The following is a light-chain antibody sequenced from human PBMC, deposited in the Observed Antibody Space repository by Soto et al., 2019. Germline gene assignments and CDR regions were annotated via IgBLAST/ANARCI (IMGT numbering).Light chain of an antibody. J-gene: IGKJ1*01. Sequence: AIRMTQSPSSFSASTGDRVTITCRASQGISSYLAWHQQKPGKAPKLLIYAASTLQSGVPSRFSGSGSGTDFTLTISCLQSEDFATYYCQQYYSYPWTFGQGTKVDIK. CDR3: QQYYSYPWT. CDR2: AAS. V-gene: IGKV1-8*01. CDR1: QGISSY.